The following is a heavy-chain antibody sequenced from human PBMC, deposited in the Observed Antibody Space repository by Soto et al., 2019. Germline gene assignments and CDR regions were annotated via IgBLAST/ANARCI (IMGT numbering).Heavy chain of an antibody. CDR2: ITGSSDRI. Sequence: EVQLVESGGGWVQPGGSLRLSCAASGFTFSVYSMNWVRQAPGKGLDWVSYITGSSDRILFADSVKGRFTVSRDNAKNSLYLQMYSLRDGDTGVYYCTTSNGHLNHWGQGTPVYVSS. V-gene: IGHV3-48*02. J-gene: IGHJ1*01. CDR3: TTSNGHLNH. CDR1: GFTFSVYS. D-gene: IGHD3-22*01.